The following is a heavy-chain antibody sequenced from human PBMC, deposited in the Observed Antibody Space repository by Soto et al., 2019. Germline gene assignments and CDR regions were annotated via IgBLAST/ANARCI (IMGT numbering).Heavy chain of an antibody. J-gene: IGHJ6*02. D-gene: IGHD3-3*01. V-gene: IGHV1-2*02. Sequence: QVQLVQSGAEVKKPGASVKVSCKASGYTFTGYYMHWVRQAPGQGLEWMGGINTNSGGTNYAQKFQGRVTMTRDTSISTAYMELSRLRSDARAVYYFARAEDYDFWSGYYGTYYYYGMDVWGQGTTVTVSS. CDR2: INTNSGGT. CDR1: GYTFTGYY. CDR3: ARAEDYDFWSGYYGTYYYYGMDV.